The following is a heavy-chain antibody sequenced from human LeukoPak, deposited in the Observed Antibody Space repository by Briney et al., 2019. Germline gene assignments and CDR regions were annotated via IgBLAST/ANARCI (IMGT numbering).Heavy chain of an antibody. J-gene: IGHJ4*02. CDR3: ARDPNYYDSSGYYDY. Sequence: PSETLSLTCTVSGGSISSYYWSWIRQPPGKGLEWIGYIYYSGSTNYNPSLKSRVTIPVDTSKNQFSLKLSSVTAADTAVYYCARDPNYYDSSGYYDYWGQGTLVTVSS. CDR2: IYYSGST. V-gene: IGHV4-59*01. CDR1: GGSISSYY. D-gene: IGHD3-22*01.